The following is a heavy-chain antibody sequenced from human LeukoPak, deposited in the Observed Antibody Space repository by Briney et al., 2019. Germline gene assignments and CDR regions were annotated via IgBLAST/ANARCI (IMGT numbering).Heavy chain of an antibody. CDR2: ISYDGSNK. CDR3: ASLWVGATSQYGLDV. Sequence: GGSLRLSCAASGFTFSSYGMHWVRQAPGKGLEWVAVISYDGSNKYYADSVKGRFTISRDNSKNTLYLQMNSLRAEDTAVYYCASLWVGATSQYGLDVWGQGTTVTVSS. J-gene: IGHJ6*02. CDR1: GFTFSSYG. D-gene: IGHD1-26*01. V-gene: IGHV3-30*03.